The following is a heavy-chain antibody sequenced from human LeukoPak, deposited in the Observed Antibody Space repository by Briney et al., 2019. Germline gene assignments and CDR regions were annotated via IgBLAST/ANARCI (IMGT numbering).Heavy chain of an antibody. CDR1: GGTLSSYA. D-gene: IGHD3-16*01. V-gene: IGHV1-69*05. CDR3: ARMGYYYYYYGMDV. J-gene: IGHJ6*02. CDR2: IIPIFGTA. Sequence: SVKVSCKASGGTLSSYAISWVRQAPGQGLEWMGGIIPIFGTANYAQKFQGRVTITTDESTSTAYMELSSLRSEDTAVYYCARMGYYYYYYGMDVWGQGTTVTVSS.